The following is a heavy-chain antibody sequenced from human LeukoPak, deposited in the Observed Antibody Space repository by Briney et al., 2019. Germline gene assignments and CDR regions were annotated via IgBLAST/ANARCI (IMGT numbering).Heavy chain of an antibody. J-gene: IGHJ4*02. CDR1: GGSISSGSYY. D-gene: IGHD3-10*01. CDR2: IYTSGST. Sequence: PSQTLSLTCTVSGGSISSGSYYWSWIRQPAGKGLEWIGRIYTSGSTNYNPSLKSRVTISVDTSKNQFSLKLSSVTAADTAVYYCARSKRGSTFDYWGQGTLVTVSS. CDR3: ARSKRGSTFDY. V-gene: IGHV4-61*02.